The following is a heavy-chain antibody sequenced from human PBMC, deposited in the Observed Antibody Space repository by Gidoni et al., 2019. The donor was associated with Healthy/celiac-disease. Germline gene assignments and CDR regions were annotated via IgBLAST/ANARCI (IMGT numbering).Heavy chain of an antibody. CDR1: GGSFSGSY. J-gene: IGHJ5*02. CDR3: ARKRIYCSSTSCLGVNWFDP. Sequence: QVQLQQWGAGLLKPSETLSLPCAVYGGSFSGSYWSWIRQPPGKGLEWIGEINHSGSTNYNPSLKSRVTISVDTSKNQFSLKLSSVTAADTAVYYCARKRIYCSSTSCLGVNWFDPWGQGTLVTVSS. D-gene: IGHD2-2*01. CDR2: INHSGST. V-gene: IGHV4-34*01.